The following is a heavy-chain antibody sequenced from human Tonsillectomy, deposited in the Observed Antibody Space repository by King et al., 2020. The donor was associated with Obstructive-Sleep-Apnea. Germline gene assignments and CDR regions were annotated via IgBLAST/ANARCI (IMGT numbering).Heavy chain of an antibody. J-gene: IGHJ4*02. CDR1: GFTFSSYW. CDR2: IKQDGSEK. V-gene: IGHV3-7*03. CDR3: ARDLDGPDNSSWTTSSFDY. Sequence: VQLVESGGGLVQPGGSLRLSCAASGFTFSSYWMSWVRQAPGKGLEWVANIKQDGSEKYYVDSVKGRFTISRDNAKNSLFLQMNSLRAEDTAVYYCARDLDGPDNSSWTTSSFDYWGQGTLVTVSS. D-gene: IGHD6-13*01.